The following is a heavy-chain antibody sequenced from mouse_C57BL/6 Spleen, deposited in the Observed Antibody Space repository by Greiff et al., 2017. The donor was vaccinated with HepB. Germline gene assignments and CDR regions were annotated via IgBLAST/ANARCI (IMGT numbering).Heavy chain of an antibody. Sequence: VQLVESGPGLVQPSQSLSITCTVSGFSFTSYGVHWVRQSPGKGLEWLGVMWRGGSTDYNAAFMSRLSITKDNSKSQVFFKMNSLQADDTAIYYCAKNMASYDGYPWFAYWGQGTLVTVSA. D-gene: IGHD2-3*01. CDR3: AKNMASYDGYPWFAY. CDR2: MWRGGST. V-gene: IGHV2-5*01. CDR1: GFSFTSYG. J-gene: IGHJ3*01.